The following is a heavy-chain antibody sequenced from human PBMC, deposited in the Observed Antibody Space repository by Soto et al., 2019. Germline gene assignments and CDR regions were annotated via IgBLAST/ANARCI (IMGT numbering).Heavy chain of an antibody. J-gene: IGHJ5*02. CDR3: ARVNYYSDSSDYYAP. Sequence: SETLSLTCTVSGGFIISCGYYWSWIRQHPGKGLEWIGYIYYRGSTYYNPSLKSRVTISVDTSKNQFSLKLSSVAAADTAVYYCARVNYYSDSSDYYAPWGHGTLVTGLL. D-gene: IGHD3-22*01. CDR1: GGFIISCGYY. V-gene: IGHV4-31*03. CDR2: IYYRGST.